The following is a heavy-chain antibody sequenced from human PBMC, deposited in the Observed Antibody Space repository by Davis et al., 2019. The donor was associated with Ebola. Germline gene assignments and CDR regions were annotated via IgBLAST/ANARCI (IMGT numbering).Heavy chain of an antibody. CDR3: ARDGVPAAHDY. CDR1: GFTFTRDW. V-gene: IGHV3-7*03. D-gene: IGHD2-2*01. CDR2: IKQDGSEK. J-gene: IGHJ4*02. Sequence: GESLKIPCAASGFTFTRDWMTWVRQAPGKGLEWVANIKQDGSEKYYLDSVKGRFTISRDNDKNSLYLQMNSLRAEDTAVYYCARDGVPAAHDYWGQGTLVTVSS.